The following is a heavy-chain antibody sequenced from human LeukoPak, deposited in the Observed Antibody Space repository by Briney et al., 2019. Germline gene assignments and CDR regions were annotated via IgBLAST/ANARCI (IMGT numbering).Heavy chain of an antibody. CDR3: ARGRIAAAGSWFDP. V-gene: IGHV4-34*01. D-gene: IGHD6-13*01. CDR2: TNHSGST. CDR1: GGSFSGYY. J-gene: IGHJ5*02. Sequence: PSETLSLTCAVYGGSFSGYYWSWIRQPPGKGLEWIGETNHSGSTNYNPSLKSRVTISVDTSKNQFSLKLSSVTAADTAVYYCARGRIAAAGSWFDPWGQGTLVTVSS.